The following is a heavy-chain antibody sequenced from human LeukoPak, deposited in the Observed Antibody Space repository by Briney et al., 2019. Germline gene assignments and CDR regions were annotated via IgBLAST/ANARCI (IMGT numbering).Heavy chain of an antibody. CDR1: AYSISSSYY. CDR2: IYYSGST. V-gene: IGHV4-59*07. D-gene: IGHD1-7*01. J-gene: IGHJ4*02. CDR3: ARFEKVGGTSPFDY. Sequence: SDTLSLTCAVSAYSISSSYYWSWIRQPPGKGLEWIGYIYYSGSTNYNPSLKSRVTISVDTSKNQFSLKLRSVTAADTAVYYCARFEKVGGTSPFDYWGQGTLVTVSS.